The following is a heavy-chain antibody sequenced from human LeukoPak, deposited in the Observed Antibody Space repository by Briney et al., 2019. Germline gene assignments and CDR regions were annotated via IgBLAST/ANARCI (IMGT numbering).Heavy chain of an antibody. CDR1: GGSISSYY. J-gene: IGHJ6*03. V-gene: IGHV4-59*01. Sequence: SETLSLTCTVSGGSISSYYWSWIRQPPGKGLEWLGYIYHSGSTKYNPSLKSRVTISVDTSKNQFSLKLSSVTAADTAVYYCAGGPGWYDSSVYYYYMDVWDKGTTVTVSS. D-gene: IGHD3-22*01. CDR3: AGGPGWYDSSVYYYYMDV. CDR2: IYHSGST.